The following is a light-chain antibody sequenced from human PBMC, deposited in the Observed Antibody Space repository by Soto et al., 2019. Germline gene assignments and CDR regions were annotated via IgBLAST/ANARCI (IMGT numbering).Light chain of an antibody. J-gene: IGKJ4*01. CDR1: QMVGRGY. V-gene: IGKV3-20*01. CDR2: GAS. Sequence: DIVLTQSPGTLSLSPGERATPSARPIQMVGRGYLAWYQQKPGQAPRLLIYGASIRATGIPDRFSGSGSGTDFTLTISRLEPEDFAVYYCQQYGSSPLTFGGGTKVEIK. CDR3: QQYGSSPLT.